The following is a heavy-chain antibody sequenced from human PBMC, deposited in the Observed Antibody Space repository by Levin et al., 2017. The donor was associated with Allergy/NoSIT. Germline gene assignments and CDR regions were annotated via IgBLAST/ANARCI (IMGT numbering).Heavy chain of an antibody. D-gene: IGHD6-13*01. CDR3: ARGGYSSSWYGDVLHYMDV. V-gene: IGHV1-8*01. Sequence: PGESLKISCKASGYTFTSYDINWVRQATGQGLEWMGWMNPNSGNTGYAQKFQGRVTMTRNTSISTAYMELSSLRSEDTAVYYCARGGYSSSWYGDVLHYMDVWGKGTTVTVSS. CDR1: GYTFTSYD. CDR2: MNPNSGNT. J-gene: IGHJ6*03.